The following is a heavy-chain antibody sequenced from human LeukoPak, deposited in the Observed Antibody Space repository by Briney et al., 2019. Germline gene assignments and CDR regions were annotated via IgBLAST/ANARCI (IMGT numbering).Heavy chain of an antibody. CDR1: GYTFTGYY. Sequence: ASVKVSCKASGYTFTGYYMHWVRQAPGQGLEWMGWINPNSGGTNYAQKFQGRVTMTRDTSISTAYTELSRLRSDDTAVYYCARDKGWWLPDPLYYFDYWGQGTLVTVSS. CDR3: ARDKGWWLPDPLYYFDY. CDR2: INPNSGGT. V-gene: IGHV1-2*02. J-gene: IGHJ4*02. D-gene: IGHD5-12*01.